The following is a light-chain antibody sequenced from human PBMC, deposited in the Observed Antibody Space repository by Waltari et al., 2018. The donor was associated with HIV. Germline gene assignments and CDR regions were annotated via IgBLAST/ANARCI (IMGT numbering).Light chain of an antibody. Sequence: QSALTQPASVSGSPGQSITVSCTGTSSDVGGFNYVSWYHHHPGKAPKLLIYDVSDRPSGVSDRYSGSKSGNTASLTISGLRAEDEADYYCDSYTSSNTLVFGGGTKLTVL. CDR2: DVS. V-gene: IGLV2-14*03. CDR1: SSDVGGFNY. J-gene: IGLJ2*01. CDR3: DSYTSSNTLV.